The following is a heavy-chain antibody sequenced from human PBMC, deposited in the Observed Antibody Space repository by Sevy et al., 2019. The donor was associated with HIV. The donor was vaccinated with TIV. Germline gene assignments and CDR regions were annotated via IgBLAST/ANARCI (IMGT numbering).Heavy chain of an antibody. D-gene: IGHD2-8*01. Sequence: GALGLFCAASGFNFRKYFMSLVRQPPGEGLEWVSTLSFGCGGINLADSVKGRFTISRDNSKSSVYLQMNNLRPEDTAVYYCAREGCTKPHDYWGQGTLVTVSS. CDR1: GFNFRKYF. CDR2: LSFGCGGI. V-gene: IGHV3-23*01. CDR3: AREGCTKPHDY. J-gene: IGHJ4*02.